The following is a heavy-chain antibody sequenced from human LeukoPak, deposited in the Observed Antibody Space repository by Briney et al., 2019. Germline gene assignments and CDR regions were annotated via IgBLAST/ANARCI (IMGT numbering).Heavy chain of an antibody. V-gene: IGHV3-33*01. CDR2: TWFDDSYQ. D-gene: IGHD4-11*01. CDR3: ARETYSLADV. Sequence: GGSLRLSCAASGFSFSSHGMHWVRQAPDKGLEWVGVTWFDDSYQHYAGSVRGRFTISRDNSKNTVYLQMNSLRAEDTAVYYCARETYSLADVWGQGTTVIVSS. J-gene: IGHJ6*02. CDR1: GFSFSSHG.